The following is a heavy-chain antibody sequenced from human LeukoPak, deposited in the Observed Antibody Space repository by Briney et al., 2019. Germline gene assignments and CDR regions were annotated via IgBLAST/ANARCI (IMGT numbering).Heavy chain of an antibody. CDR3: ARHAEDSPTPKGDWFDP. CDR2: IYYIGST. D-gene: IGHD2-15*01. CDR1: GGSFSSGNYY. J-gene: IGHJ5*02. V-gene: IGHV4-61*01. Sequence: SETLSLTCTVSGGSFSSGNYYWSWIRQPPGKGLEWIGYIYYIGSTNYNPSLKSRVTISVDTSKNQFSLKLSSVTAADTAVYYCARHAEDSPTPKGDWFDPWGQGTLVTVSS.